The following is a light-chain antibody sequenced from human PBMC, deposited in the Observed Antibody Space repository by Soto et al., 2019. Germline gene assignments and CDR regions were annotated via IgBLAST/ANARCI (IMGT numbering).Light chain of an antibody. Sequence: EIVLTQSPATLSLSPGERATLSCRASQSVTSYLAWYQQKPGQAPRLLIYDASNRATGIPARFSGSGSGTDFTLTISSLEPEDFAIYYCHQRNNWPLTFCGGTKVEI. CDR1: QSVTSY. CDR3: HQRNNWPLT. CDR2: DAS. J-gene: IGKJ4*01. V-gene: IGKV3-11*01.